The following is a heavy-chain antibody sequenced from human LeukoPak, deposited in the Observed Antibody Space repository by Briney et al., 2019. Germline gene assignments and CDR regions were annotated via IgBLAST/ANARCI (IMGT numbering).Heavy chain of an antibody. CDR2: ISSNGGST. Sequence: GGSLRLSCAASGFTFSSYAMHWVRQAPGKGLEYVSAISSNGGSTYYANSVKGRFTISRDNSKNTLYLQMGSLRAEGMAVYYCARGVGLPDYWGQGTLVTASS. V-gene: IGHV3-64*01. D-gene: IGHD5/OR15-5a*01. J-gene: IGHJ4*02. CDR3: ARGVGLPDY. CDR1: GFTFSSYA.